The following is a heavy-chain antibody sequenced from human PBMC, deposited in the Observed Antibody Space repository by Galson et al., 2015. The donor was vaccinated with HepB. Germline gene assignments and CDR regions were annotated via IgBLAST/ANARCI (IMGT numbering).Heavy chain of an antibody. CDR1: GGSISSYY. CDR2: VYHTGST. CDR3: ARFSATPPYYFYYYLDV. D-gene: IGHD3-10*01. Sequence: SETLSLTCTVSGGSISSYYWSWIRQPPGKGLEWIGYVYHTGSTNHNPSLKSRITMSVDTSRNQFSLNLISVTAADTAVYYCARFSATPPYYFYYYLDVWGKGTTVTVSS. J-gene: IGHJ6*03. V-gene: IGHV4-59*01.